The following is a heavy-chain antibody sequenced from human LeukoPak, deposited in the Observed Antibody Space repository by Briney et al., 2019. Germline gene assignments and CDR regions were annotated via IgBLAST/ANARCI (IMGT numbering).Heavy chain of an antibody. D-gene: IGHD2-15*01. CDR3: AKCSGGNCYHSDDH. Sequence: GGSLRLSCAASGFTFSAYSMNWVRQAPGKGLEWVSSISSGSRYIYYADSVKGRFTISRDNAKDSLYLQMDSLRAEDTAVYYCAKCSGGNCYHSDDHWGQGTLVTVSP. V-gene: IGHV3-21*01. J-gene: IGHJ5*02. CDR1: GFTFSAYS. CDR2: ISSGSRYI.